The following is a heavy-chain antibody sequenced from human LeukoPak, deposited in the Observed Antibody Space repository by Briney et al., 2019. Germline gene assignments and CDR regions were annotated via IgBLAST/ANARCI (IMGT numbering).Heavy chain of an antibody. J-gene: IGHJ4*02. V-gene: IGHV4-59*11. CDR3: ARVGGTIFGVVNRGASDY. CDR1: DDSISSQY. D-gene: IGHD3-3*01. Sequence: SETLSLTFSVSDDSISSQYWSWIRQPPGKGLEWIGYIYHSGSTKYNPSLKSRVTMSLDTSKNQFSLNLSSVTAADTAVYYCARVGGTIFGVVNRGASDYWGQGTLVTVSS. CDR2: IYHSGST.